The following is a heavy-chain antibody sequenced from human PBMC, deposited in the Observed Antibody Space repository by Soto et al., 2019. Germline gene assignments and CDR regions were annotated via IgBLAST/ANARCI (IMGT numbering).Heavy chain of an antibody. CDR1: GDTFTTNS. D-gene: IGHD2-8*01. V-gene: IGHV1-69*17. CDR3: ARGLLYATTYLDY. Sequence: QVQLVQSGAEVKKPGSSVKVSCKASGDTFTTNSLNWVRQAPGQGLEWMGGIIPVVGITKYAQKYQDRVTITGDKSTNTAYMELSSLRSDDTAVYYCARGLLYATTYLDYWGQGTPVTVSS. CDR2: IIPVVGIT. J-gene: IGHJ4*02.